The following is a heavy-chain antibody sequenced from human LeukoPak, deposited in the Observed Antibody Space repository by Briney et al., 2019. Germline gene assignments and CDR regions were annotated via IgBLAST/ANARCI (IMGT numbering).Heavy chain of an antibody. J-gene: IGHJ4*02. D-gene: IGHD1-26*01. V-gene: IGHV3-7*03. CDR1: RFTFSSHW. CDR2: VKQDGSEK. Sequence: GGSLRLSCAASRFTFSSHWMSWVRQAPGKGLEWVANVKQDGSEKYYVDSVKGRFTISRDNAKNSLHLQMNSLRAEDTAVYYCAKDPRRVGATRAFDYWGQGTLVTVSS. CDR3: AKDPRRVGATRAFDY.